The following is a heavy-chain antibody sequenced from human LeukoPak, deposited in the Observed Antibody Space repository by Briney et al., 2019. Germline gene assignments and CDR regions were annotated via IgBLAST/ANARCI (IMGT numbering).Heavy chain of an antibody. CDR1: GFIFNNYV. J-gene: IGHJ4*02. CDR3: AKYTTPYCLDY. Sequence: TGGSLRLSCEGSGFIFNNYVMNWVRQAPGKGLEWVSGVSGRGSSTYYADSVKGRFNISRDNSQNTVYLRMESLKAEDTAIYFCAKYTTPYCLDYWGQGILVTVSS. D-gene: IGHD1-1*01. CDR2: VSGRGSST. V-gene: IGHV3-23*01.